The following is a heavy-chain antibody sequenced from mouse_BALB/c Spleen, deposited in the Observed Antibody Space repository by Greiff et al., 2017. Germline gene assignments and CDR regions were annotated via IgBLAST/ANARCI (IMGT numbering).Heavy chain of an antibody. CDR2: ISYSGST. CDR1: GYSITSDYA. D-gene: IGHD1-1*01. CDR3: ARSSDYSCFDY. J-gene: IGHJ2*01. V-gene: IGHV3-2*02. Sequence: EVKLVESGPGLVKPSQSLSLTCTVTGYSITSDYAWNWIRQFPGNKLEWMGYISYSGSTSYNPSLKSRISITRDTSKNQFFLQLNSVTTEDTATYYCARSSDYSCFDYWGQGTTLTVSS.